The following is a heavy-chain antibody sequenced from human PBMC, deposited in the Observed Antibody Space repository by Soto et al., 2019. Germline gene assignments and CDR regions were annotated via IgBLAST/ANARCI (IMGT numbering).Heavy chain of an antibody. CDR2: ISYDGSNK. CDR1: GFTFSSYA. CDR3: ARDKRRMVPDNAFDI. D-gene: IGHD2-15*01. Sequence: PGGSLRLSCAASGFTFSSYAMHWVRQAPGKGLEWVAVISYDGSNKYYADSVKGRFTISRDNSKNTLYLQMNSLRAEDTAVYYCARDKRRMVPDNAFDIWGQGTMVTVSS. J-gene: IGHJ3*02. V-gene: IGHV3-30-3*01.